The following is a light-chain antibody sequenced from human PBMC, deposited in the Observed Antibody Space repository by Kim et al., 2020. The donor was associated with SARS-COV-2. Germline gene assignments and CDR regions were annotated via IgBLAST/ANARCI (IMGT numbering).Light chain of an antibody. CDR1: SLRSYY. J-gene: IGLJ3*02. Sequence: ALGQTVRITCQGDSLRSYYATWYQQKPGQAPDLVFYGKNNRPSGIPDRFSGSYSGNTASLTITAAQAEDEADYYCNSRESSANHWMFGGGTQLTVL. CDR2: GKN. V-gene: IGLV3-19*01. CDR3: NSRESSANHWM.